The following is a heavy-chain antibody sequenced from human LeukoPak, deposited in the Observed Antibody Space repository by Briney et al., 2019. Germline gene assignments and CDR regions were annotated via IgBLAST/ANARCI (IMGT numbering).Heavy chain of an antibody. CDR3: VRDVGYSAYD. V-gene: IGHV3-74*01. J-gene: IGHJ4*02. CDR1: GFTFRTSW. CDR2: IKNDGITT. Sequence: GGSLRLSCAASGFTFRTSWMHWVRQAPGKGLVWVSLIKNDGITTTYADSVKGRFTISRDNAMNTVFLQMNSLRAEDTAVYYCVRDVGYSAYDWGQGTLVTVSS. D-gene: IGHD5-12*01.